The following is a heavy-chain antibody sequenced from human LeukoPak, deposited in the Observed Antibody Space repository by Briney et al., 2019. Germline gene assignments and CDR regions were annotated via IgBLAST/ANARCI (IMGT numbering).Heavy chain of an antibody. J-gene: IGHJ4*02. V-gene: IGHV4-39*01. CDR3: ARGRDGDYVWDGY. CDR2: IHYDGAT. D-gene: IGHD3-16*01. CDR1: GGSIGNSSYY. Sequence: PSETLSLTCSISGGSIGNSSYYWGWIRQSPGKGLEWIGSIHYDGATYYNPSLKSRVTMSVDTSKNQVSLKLRSGTAADTAVYYCARGRDGDYVWDGYWGQGTLVTVSS.